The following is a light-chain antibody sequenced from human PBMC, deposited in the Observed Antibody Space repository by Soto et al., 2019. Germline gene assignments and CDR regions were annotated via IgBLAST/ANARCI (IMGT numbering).Light chain of an antibody. CDR1: SSNIGTNA. J-gene: IGLJ1*01. CDR3: AAWDDSLNGYV. Sequence: QSVLTQPPSASGTPGQRVTISCSGGSSNIGTNAVNWYQQLPGTAPKLLIYNNNQLPSGVPDRFSGSKSGTSASLAISGLQSEDEADYYCAAWDDSLNGYVLGTGTKLTVL. V-gene: IGLV1-44*01. CDR2: NNN.